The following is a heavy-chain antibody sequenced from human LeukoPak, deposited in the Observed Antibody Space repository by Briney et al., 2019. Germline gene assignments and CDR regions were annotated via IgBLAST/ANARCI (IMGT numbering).Heavy chain of an antibody. Sequence: SETLSLTCAVSGGSISSGGYSWSWIRQPPGKGLEWIGSGSTYYNPSLKSRVTISVDTSKNQFSLKLSSVTAADTAVYFCASPRGDDSGGYYTWYFQHWGQGTLVTVSS. D-gene: IGHD3-22*01. CDR2: SGST. V-gene: IGHV4-30-2*01. CDR1: GGSISSGGYS. CDR3: ASPRGDDSGGYYTWYFQH. J-gene: IGHJ1*01.